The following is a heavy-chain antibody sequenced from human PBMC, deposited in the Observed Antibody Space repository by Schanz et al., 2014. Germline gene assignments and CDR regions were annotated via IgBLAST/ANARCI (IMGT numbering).Heavy chain of an antibody. Sequence: QVQLVQSAPEVKKPGASVKVSCKASGYTFTSYDINWVRQAPGQGPEWMGWISAFDDKTDYAQNFQGRLIMTIDTSTTTVYMELRGLRSDDTAVYYCARDGEAAAGCDYWGQGTLVTVSP. CDR2: ISAFDDKT. CDR1: GYTFTSYD. V-gene: IGHV1-18*01. CDR3: ARDGEAAAGCDY. J-gene: IGHJ4*02. D-gene: IGHD6-13*01.